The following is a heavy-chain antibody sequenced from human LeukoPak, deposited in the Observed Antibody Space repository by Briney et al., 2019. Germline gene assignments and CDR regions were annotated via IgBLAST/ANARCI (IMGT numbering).Heavy chain of an antibody. V-gene: IGHV4-4*07. Sequence: SESLSLTCTVSGVSISSYYWSWIRQPAGKGLEWIGRIYTSGSTNYNPSLKSRVTMSVDTSKNQFSLKLISVTAADTAVYYCARDLGYCSGDSCYHYFDYWGQGTLVTVSS. CDR3: ARDLGYCSGDSCYHYFDY. D-gene: IGHD2-15*01. CDR2: IYTSGST. CDR1: GVSISSYY. J-gene: IGHJ4*02.